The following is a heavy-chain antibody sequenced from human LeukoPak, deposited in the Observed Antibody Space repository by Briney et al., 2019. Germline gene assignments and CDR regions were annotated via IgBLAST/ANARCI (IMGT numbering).Heavy chain of an antibody. CDR3: ARGRYYDFWSGHGYMDV. J-gene: IGHJ6*03. D-gene: IGHD3-3*01. CDR1: GFTFSDHY. Sequence: PGGSLRLSCAASGFTFSDHYMDWVRQAPGKGLEWVGRTRNKANSYTTEYAASVKGRFTISRDDSKNSLYLQMNSLKTEDTAVYYCARGRYYDFWSGHGYMDVWGKGTTVTVSS. CDR2: TRNKANSYTT. V-gene: IGHV3-72*01.